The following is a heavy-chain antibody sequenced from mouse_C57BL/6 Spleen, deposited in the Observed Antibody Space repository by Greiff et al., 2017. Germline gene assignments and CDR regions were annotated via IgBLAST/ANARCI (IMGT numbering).Heavy chain of an antibody. CDR1: GYTFTSYW. J-gene: IGHJ2*01. V-gene: IGHV1-69*01. Sequence: QVQLQQPGAELVMPGASVKLSCKASGYTFTSYWMHWVKQRPGQGLEWIGEIDPSDSYNNYNQKFKGKSTLTVDKSSSTAYMQLSSLTSEDSSVYYSARGSGYFDYWGQGTTLTVSS. CDR3: ARGSGYFDY. CDR2: IDPSDSYN. D-gene: IGHD3-2*02.